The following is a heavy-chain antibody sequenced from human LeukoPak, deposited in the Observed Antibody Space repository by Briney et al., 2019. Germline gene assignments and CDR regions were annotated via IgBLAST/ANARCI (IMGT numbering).Heavy chain of an antibody. V-gene: IGHV1-2*06. J-gene: IGHJ4*02. D-gene: IGHD4-17*01. CDR2: ITPNSGAT. CDR3: ARGDGDYGRGIDY. Sequence: GASVKVSCKTSGYTFTGNYMHWVRQAPGQGLEWMGRITPNSGATKYAQKFQGRVTMTRDTSIGTAYMELSSLRSDDTAVYYWARGDGDYGRGIDYWRQGTLVTVSS. CDR1: GYTFTGNY.